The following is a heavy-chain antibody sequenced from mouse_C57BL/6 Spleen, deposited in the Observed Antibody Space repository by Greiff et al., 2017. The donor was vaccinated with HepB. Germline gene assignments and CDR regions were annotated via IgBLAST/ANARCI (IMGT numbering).Heavy chain of an antibody. J-gene: IGHJ2*01. V-gene: IGHV1-26*01. CDR3: ARSYQGYFDY. CDR1: GYTFTDYY. Sequence: EVQLQQSGPELVKPGASVKISCKASGYTFTDYYMNWVKQSHGKSLEWIGDINPNNGGTSYNQKFKGKATLTVDKSSSTAYMELRSLTSEDSAVYYCARSYQGYFDYWGQGTTLTVSS. D-gene: IGHD1-1*01. CDR2: INPNNGGT.